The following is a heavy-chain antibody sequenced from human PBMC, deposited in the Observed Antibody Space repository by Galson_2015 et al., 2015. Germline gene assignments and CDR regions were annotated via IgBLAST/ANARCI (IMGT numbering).Heavy chain of an antibody. J-gene: IGHJ4*02. Sequence: SLRLSCAASGFTFSIYDMSWVRQAPGKGLEWVSAISDSGGNSYYADSVKGRFTISRDNSKNTLYLQMNSLRAEDTAVYYCAKDLYGGNGIRDLREWGQGTLVTVSS. CDR2: ISDSGGNS. CDR1: GFTFSIYD. V-gene: IGHV3-23*01. CDR3: AKDLYGGNGIRDLRE. D-gene: IGHD4-23*01.